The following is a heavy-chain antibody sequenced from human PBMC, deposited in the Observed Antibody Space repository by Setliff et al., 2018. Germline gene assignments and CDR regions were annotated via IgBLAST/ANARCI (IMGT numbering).Heavy chain of an antibody. Sequence: VQVSCKASGYSFIDYYIHWVRQAPGQGPEWMGRVNPKNGGILYSQKFEGRVSMTGDRTISTVYMDLRSLTFDDTAVYYCARPRSNYNRGAFSIWGQGTMVTVSS. CDR1: GYSFIDYY. CDR3: ARPRSNYNRGAFSI. V-gene: IGHV1-2*06. D-gene: IGHD3-10*01. CDR2: VNPKNGGI. J-gene: IGHJ3*02.